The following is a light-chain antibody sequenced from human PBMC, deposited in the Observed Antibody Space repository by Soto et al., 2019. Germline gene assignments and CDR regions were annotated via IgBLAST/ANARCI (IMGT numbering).Light chain of an antibody. CDR3: EQHKNFRT. CDR1: QSVSKW. Sequence: DIQMTRSPSSLSASVGDRVTITCRASQSVSKWLAWYQQKPRKAPKLLINDASRLESGVPSRFSGSGSATKFILTFSILPPDVVEIYSCEQHKNFRTFGQGTKVEI. CDR2: DAS. J-gene: IGKJ1*01. V-gene: IGKV1-5*01.